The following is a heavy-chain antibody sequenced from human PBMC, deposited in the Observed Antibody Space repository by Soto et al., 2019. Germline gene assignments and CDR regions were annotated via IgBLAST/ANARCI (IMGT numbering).Heavy chain of an antibody. CDR1: GWSFSGYY. V-gene: IGHV4-34*01. CDR2: INHSGST. D-gene: IGHD2-2*01. CDR3: ARVSVGYCSSTSCYRGYPTPVGYFDY. J-gene: IGHJ4*02. Sequence: SETLSLTCAIYGWSFSGYYWSWLRQPPGKGLEWIGEINHSGSTNYNPSLKSRVTISVDTSKNQFSLKLSSVTAADTAVYYCARVSVGYCSSTSCYRGYPTPVGYFDYWGQGTLVTVSS.